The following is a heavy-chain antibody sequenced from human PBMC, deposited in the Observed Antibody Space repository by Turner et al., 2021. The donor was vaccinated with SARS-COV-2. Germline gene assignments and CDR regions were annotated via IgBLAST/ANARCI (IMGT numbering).Heavy chain of an antibody. CDR3: ARDHRPVVVPAAKRAGSYYYGMDV. Sequence: EVQLVESGGGLVKPGGSLRLSCSASGFTLSSYSMNWVRQAAGKVCEWVSPISTSSSYMYYADSVKSRFTISRDNAKNSLYLQMNGLRAKDTAVYYCARDHRPVVVPAAKRAGSYYYGMDVWGQGTTVTVSS. CDR2: ISTSSSYM. J-gene: IGHJ6*02. CDR1: GFTLSSYS. V-gene: IGHV3-21*01. D-gene: IGHD2-2*01.